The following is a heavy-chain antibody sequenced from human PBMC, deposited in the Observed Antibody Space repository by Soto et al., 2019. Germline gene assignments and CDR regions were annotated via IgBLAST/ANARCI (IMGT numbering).Heavy chain of an antibody. D-gene: IGHD3-10*01. V-gene: IGHV1-3*04. Sequence: QVQFVQSGAEVKKPGASVKVSCKASGYNFTTYAIHWVRQAPGQRLEWMGWINTGKGNTKYSQKFQGRVTLTRDTSASTAYMDLSSLRSGDTAVYYCARDPWGGAVDAFDIWGQGTMVTVSS. CDR3: ARDPWGGAVDAFDI. J-gene: IGHJ3*02. CDR1: GYNFTTYA. CDR2: INTGKGNT.